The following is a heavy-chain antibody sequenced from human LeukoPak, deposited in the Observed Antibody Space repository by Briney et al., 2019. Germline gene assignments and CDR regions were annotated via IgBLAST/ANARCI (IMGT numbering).Heavy chain of an antibody. V-gene: IGHV3-23*01. D-gene: IGHD1-26*01. Sequence: GGSLRLSCAASGFTFSSYAMSWVRQAPGKGLEWVSAISRSGGSTYYADSVKGRFTISRDNSKNTLYLQMNSLRAEDTAVYYCAKDRGATGYFDYWGQGTLVTVSS. J-gene: IGHJ4*02. CDR2: ISRSGGST. CDR3: AKDRGATGYFDY. CDR1: GFTFSSYA.